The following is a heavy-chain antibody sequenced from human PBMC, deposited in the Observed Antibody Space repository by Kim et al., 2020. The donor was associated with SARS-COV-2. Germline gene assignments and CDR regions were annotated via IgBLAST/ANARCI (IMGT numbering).Heavy chain of an antibody. CDR3: ANVGTTGF. CDR2: ITSSGDNT. J-gene: IGHJ4*02. CDR1: GFTFSSYG. Sequence: GGSLRLSCAASGFTFSSYGISWVRQAPGKGLEWVSGITSSGDNTYSADSVRGRFTVSRGNSKNTLYLHMNSLRAEDTAIYYCANVGTTGFWGQGTLVTVSS. V-gene: IGHV3-23*01. D-gene: IGHD1-26*01.